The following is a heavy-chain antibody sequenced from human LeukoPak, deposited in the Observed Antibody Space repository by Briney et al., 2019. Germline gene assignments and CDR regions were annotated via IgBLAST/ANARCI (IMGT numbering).Heavy chain of an antibody. CDR2: IYHSGST. J-gene: IGHJ4*02. D-gene: IGHD3-3*01. V-gene: IGHV4-38-2*01. Sequence: PSETLSLTCAVSGYSISSGYYWGWIRQPPGKGLEWIGSIYHSGSTYYNPSLKSRVTISVDTSKNQFSLKLSSVTAADTAVYYCARHANYDFWSGGRGYFDYWGQGTLATVSS. CDR3: ARHANYDFWSGGRGYFDY. CDR1: GYSISSGYY.